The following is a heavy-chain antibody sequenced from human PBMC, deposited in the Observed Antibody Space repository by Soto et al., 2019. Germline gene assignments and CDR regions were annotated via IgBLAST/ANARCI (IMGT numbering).Heavy chain of an antibody. J-gene: IGHJ4*02. CDR2: IKSKTDGGTT. CDR1: GFTFSNAW. CDR3: TTLAYDSSGYYPYYFDY. V-gene: IGHV3-15*07. D-gene: IGHD3-22*01. Sequence: GGSLRLSCAASGFTFSNAWMNWVRQAPGKGLERVGRIKSKTDGGTTDYAAPVKGRFTISRDDSKNTLYLQMNSLKTEDTAVYYCTTLAYDSSGYYPYYFDYWGQGTLVTVSS.